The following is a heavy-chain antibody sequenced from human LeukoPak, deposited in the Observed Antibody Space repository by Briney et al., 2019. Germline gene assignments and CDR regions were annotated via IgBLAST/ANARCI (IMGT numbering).Heavy chain of an antibody. Sequence: PSETLSLTCTVSVISVSRGSYYWSWIRQPPGKGLEWIGYISYTGTTNHNPSLKSRVTISLDTSKNQFSLKLSSVTAADTAVYYCGRDLHDMFGGPIRDIWGQGTMVTVSS. CDR3: GRDLHDMFGGPIRDI. D-gene: IGHD3-16*01. J-gene: IGHJ3*02. CDR2: ISYTGTT. V-gene: IGHV4-61*01. CDR1: VISVSRGSYY.